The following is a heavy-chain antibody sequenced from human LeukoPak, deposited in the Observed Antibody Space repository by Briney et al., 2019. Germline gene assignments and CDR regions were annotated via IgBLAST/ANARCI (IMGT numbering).Heavy chain of an antibody. V-gene: IGHV4-38-2*01. CDR3: ARLSGAPIRHPIYHFDY. CDR1: GYSISSGYY. D-gene: IGHD2-2*02. CDR2: IYHSGST. J-gene: IGHJ4*02. Sequence: SETLSLTCAVSGYSISSGYYWGWIRQPPGKGLEWIGNIYHSGSTYKNPSLKSRVTISLDTSKNQFSLNLSSVTAADTAMYYRARLSGAPIRHPIYHFDYWGQGTLVTVSS.